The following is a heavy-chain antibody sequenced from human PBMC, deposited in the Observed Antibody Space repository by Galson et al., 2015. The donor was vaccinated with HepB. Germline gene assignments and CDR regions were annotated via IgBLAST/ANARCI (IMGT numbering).Heavy chain of an antibody. CDR3: AKDFSIRMAYYYDSSGYSLSSLAVFSGMDV. V-gene: IGHV3-30*18. Sequence: SLRLSCAASGITFSVYGMHWVRQAPGKGLEWAAVISYDGNNKYYADSVKGRFTISRDNSKNTVYLQMNSLRAEDTAVYYCAKDFSIRMAYYYDSSGYSLSSLAVFSGMDVWGQGTTVTVSS. D-gene: IGHD3-22*01. CDR1: GITFSVYG. J-gene: IGHJ6*02. CDR2: ISYDGNNK.